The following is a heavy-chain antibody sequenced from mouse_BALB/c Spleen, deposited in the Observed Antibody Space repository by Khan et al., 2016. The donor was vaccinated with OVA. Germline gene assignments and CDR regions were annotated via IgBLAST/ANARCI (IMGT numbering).Heavy chain of an antibody. D-gene: IGHD1-1*01. CDR3: ASLAYYCEGGWFAY. J-gene: IGHJ3*01. CDR1: GFTFSTYG. Sequence: EVELVESGGDLVKPGGSLKLSCAASGFTFSTYGMSWVRQTPDKRLEWVATVSTGGSYTYYPDSLKGLFTIARDNAKNTLYLQMSSLKSEDTAMFYCASLAYYCEGGWFAYWGQGTLVTVAA. V-gene: IGHV5-6*01. CDR2: VSTGGSYT.